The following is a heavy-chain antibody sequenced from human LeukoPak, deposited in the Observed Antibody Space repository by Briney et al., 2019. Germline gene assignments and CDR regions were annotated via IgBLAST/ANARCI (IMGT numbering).Heavy chain of an antibody. D-gene: IGHD3-10*01. Sequence: SETLSPTCSVSGGSISSYYWSWIRQPARKGLEWIGRIYTTGSTNYNPSLKSRVTMSVDTSKNQFSLKLNSVTAADTAMYYCASGGGEFRIDYWGQGTLVTVSS. CDR1: GGSISSYY. J-gene: IGHJ4*02. CDR2: IYTTGST. V-gene: IGHV4-4*07. CDR3: ASGGGEFRIDY.